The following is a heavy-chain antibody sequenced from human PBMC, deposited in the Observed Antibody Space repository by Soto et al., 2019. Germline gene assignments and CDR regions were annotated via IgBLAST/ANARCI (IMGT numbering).Heavy chain of an antibody. CDR3: AGPILRYFDWLSIEGDY. V-gene: IGHV3-23*01. CDR1: GFTFSSYA. J-gene: IGHJ4*02. D-gene: IGHD3-9*01. CDR2: ISGSGGST. Sequence: EVQLLESGGGLVQPGGSLRLSCAASGFTFSSYAMSWVRQAPGKGLEWVSAISGSGGSTYYADSVKGRFTISRDNSKNTLYLQMNSLRAEDTAVYDCAGPILRYFDWLSIEGDYWGQGTLVTVSS.